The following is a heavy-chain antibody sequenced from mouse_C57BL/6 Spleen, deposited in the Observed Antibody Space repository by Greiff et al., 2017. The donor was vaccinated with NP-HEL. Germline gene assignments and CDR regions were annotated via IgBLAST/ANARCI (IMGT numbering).Heavy chain of an antibody. CDR3: ARDQLGGYFDV. V-gene: IGHV1-66*01. CDR2: IYPGSGNT. D-gene: IGHD3-3*01. Sequence: VKLMESGPELVKPGASVKISCKASGYSFTSYYIHWVKQRPGQGLEWIGWIYPGSGNTKYNEKFKGKATLTADTSSSTAYMQLSSLTSEDSAVYYCARDQLGGYFDVWGTGTTVTVSS. J-gene: IGHJ1*03. CDR1: GYSFTSYY.